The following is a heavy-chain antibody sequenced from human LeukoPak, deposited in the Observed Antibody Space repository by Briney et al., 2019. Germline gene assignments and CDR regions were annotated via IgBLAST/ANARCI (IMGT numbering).Heavy chain of an antibody. V-gene: IGHV1-8*01. CDR3: ARGMGYYDFWSGYYGSDAFDI. CDR2: MNPNSGNT. J-gene: IGHJ3*02. D-gene: IGHD3-3*01. Sequence: ASVKVSCKASGYTFTSYDINWVRQATGQGLEWMGWMNPNSGNTGYAQKFQGRVTMTRNTSISTAYMELSSLRSEDTAVYYCARGMGYYDFWSGYYGSDAFDIWGQGTMVTVSS. CDR1: GYTFTSYD.